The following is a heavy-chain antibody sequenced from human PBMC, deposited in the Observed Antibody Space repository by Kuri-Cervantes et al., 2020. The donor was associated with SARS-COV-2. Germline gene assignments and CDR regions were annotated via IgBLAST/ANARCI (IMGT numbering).Heavy chain of an antibody. CDR2: ISGSGGST. CDR1: GVTFSSYA. D-gene: IGHD6-13*01. J-gene: IGHJ2*01. V-gene: IGHV3-23*01. Sequence: GGSLRLSCAASGVTFSSYAMSWVRQAPGKGLEWVSAISGSGGSTYYADSVKGRFTISRDNSKNTLYLQMNSLRAEDTAVYYCAKDRDSSSWLHWYFDLWGRGTLVTVSS. CDR3: AKDRDSSSWLHWYFDL.